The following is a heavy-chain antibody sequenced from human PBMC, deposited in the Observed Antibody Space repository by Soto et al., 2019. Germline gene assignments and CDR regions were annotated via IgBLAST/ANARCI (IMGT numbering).Heavy chain of an antibody. J-gene: IGHJ4*02. D-gene: IGHD5-12*01. CDR2: MNPNSGNT. CDR1: GYTFTSYD. CDR3: ARGSRRWLQFGNY. V-gene: IGHV1-8*01. Sequence: ASVEVSCKASGYTFTSYDINWVRQATGQGLEWMGWMNPNSGNTGYAQKFQGRVTMTRNTSISTAYMELSSLRSEDTAVYYCARGSRRWLQFGNYWGQGTLVTVSS.